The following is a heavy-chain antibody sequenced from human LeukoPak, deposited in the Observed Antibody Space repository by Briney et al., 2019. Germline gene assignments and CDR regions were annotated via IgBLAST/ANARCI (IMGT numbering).Heavy chain of an antibody. CDR2: ISSSSRYI. V-gene: IGHV3-21*01. D-gene: IGHD4-17*01. Sequence: GGSLRLSCAASGFTFGSYSMNWVRQAPGKGLEWVSTISSSSRYIYYADSLKGRFTISRDNAKNSLYLQMNSLRAEDTAVYYCVRDDGDSQYYYYYGMDVWGQGTTVTVSS. CDR1: GFTFGSYS. CDR3: VRDDGDSQYYYYYGMDV. J-gene: IGHJ6*02.